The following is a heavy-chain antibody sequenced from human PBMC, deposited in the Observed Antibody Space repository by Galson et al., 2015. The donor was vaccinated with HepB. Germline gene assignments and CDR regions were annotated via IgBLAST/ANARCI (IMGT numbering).Heavy chain of an antibody. CDR3: AKDEWPPGFGYDSSDGLGGNY. CDR2: ISYDGSNK. J-gene: IGHJ4*02. D-gene: IGHD3-22*01. Sequence: SLRLSCAASGFTFSSYGMHWVRQAPGKGLEWVAVISYDGSNKYYADSVKGRFTISRDNSKNTLYLQMNSLRAEDTAVYYCAKDEWPPGFGYDSSDGLGGNYWGQGTLVTVSS. CDR1: GFTFSSYG. V-gene: IGHV3-30*18.